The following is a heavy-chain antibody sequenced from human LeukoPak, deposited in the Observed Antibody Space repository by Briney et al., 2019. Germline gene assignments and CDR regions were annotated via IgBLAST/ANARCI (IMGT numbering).Heavy chain of an antibody. Sequence: PGESLKISCKGSGYSFTSFWIGWVRQMPGKGLEWMGIIFPGDSDTRYNPSFQGQVTISADKSISTAYLQWSSLKASDTAMYYCARHFTTRGNYYDSSRYYYSDYWGQGTLVTVSS. CDR1: GYSFTSFW. V-gene: IGHV5-51*01. CDR3: ARHFTTRGNYYDSSRYYYSDY. CDR2: IFPGDSDT. J-gene: IGHJ4*02. D-gene: IGHD3-22*01.